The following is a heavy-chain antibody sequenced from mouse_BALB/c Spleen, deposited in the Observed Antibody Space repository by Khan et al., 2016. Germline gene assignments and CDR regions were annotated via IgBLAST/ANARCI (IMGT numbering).Heavy chain of an antibody. D-gene: IGHD3-1*01. CDR2: INPDSSTI. CDR1: AFDFSRYW. V-gene: IGHV4-1*02. CDR3: ARRAFCTPAWFVD. J-gene: IGHJ3*01. Sequence: EVKLLESGGGLVQPGGSLKLSCAASAFDFSRYWMSWVRQAPGKGLEWIGEINPDSSTINYTPSLQDQFIISRDNAKNTLYLQMSKVRSEDTALYYCARRAFCTPAWFVDWGQGTLVTDSA.